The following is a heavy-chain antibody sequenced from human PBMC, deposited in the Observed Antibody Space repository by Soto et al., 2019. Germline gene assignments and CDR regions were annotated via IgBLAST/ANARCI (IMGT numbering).Heavy chain of an antibody. CDR2: IYPGDSGT. J-gene: IGHJ4*02. Sequence: GESLKISCKGSGYNFTSYWIGWVRQMPGKGLEWMGIIYPGDSGTRYSPSFQGQVTISADKSISTAYLQWSSLKASDTAMYYCARLLDILPGYYSRGFDYWGQGTLVTVSS. D-gene: IGHD3-9*01. CDR1: GYNFTSYW. CDR3: ARLLDILPGYYSRGFDY. V-gene: IGHV5-51*01.